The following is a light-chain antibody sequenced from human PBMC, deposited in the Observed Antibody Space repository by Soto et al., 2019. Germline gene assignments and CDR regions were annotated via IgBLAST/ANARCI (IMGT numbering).Light chain of an antibody. J-gene: IGKJ5*01. CDR1: QTISSSS. V-gene: IGKV3-20*01. CDR2: GAS. CDR3: QQYGSSIT. Sequence: VLKQSPGTLSLSPGERATLSCRASQTISSSSLAWYQQKGGQAPRLLIYGASSRATGIPDRFSGSGSGTDFTLTVSRLEPEDFAVYYCQQYGSSITFCQGTRPEVK.